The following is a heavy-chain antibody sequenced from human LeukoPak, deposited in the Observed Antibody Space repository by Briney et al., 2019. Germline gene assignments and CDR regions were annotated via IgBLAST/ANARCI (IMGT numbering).Heavy chain of an antibody. CDR3: ARENSGSFDY. CDR1: GFTFSSYT. V-gene: IGHV3-21*01. CDR2: ITSSTLYI. D-gene: IGHD1-26*01. J-gene: IGHJ4*02. Sequence: GGSLRLSCAASGFTFSSYTLNWARQAPGKGLEWVSSITSSTLYIYYADSVKGRFTISRDNTKNSLYLQMNSLRAEDTAVYYCARENSGSFDYWGQGTLVTVSS.